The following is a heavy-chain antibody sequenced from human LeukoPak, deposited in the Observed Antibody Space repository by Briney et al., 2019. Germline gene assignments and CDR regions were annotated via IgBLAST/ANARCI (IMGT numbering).Heavy chain of an antibody. D-gene: IGHD6-19*01. CDR1: GGSISNHY. CDR3: VRYVAVAGYYDYYGMDV. J-gene: IGHJ6*02. V-gene: IGHV4-59*11. CDR2: IYNSGSS. Sequence: SETLSLTCTVSGGSISNHYWSWIRQPPGKGLEWIGYIYNSGSSNYNPSLKSRVTISVDTSKTQFSLKLSSVTAADTAVYYCVRYVAVAGYYDYYGMDVWGQGTTVTVSS.